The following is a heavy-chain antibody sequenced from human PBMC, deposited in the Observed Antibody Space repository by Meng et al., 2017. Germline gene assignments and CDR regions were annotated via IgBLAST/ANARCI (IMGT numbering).Heavy chain of an antibody. D-gene: IGHD3-22*01. V-gene: IGHV3-7*01. CDR1: GFTFSSYW. CDR3: ARGITMINY. Sequence: GESLKISCAASGFTFSSYWMSWVRQAPGKGLEWVANKKQDGSEKYYVDSVKGRFTISRDNAKNSLYLQMNSLRAEDTAVHYCARGITMINYWGQGTLVTVSS. J-gene: IGHJ4*02. CDR2: KKQDGSEK.